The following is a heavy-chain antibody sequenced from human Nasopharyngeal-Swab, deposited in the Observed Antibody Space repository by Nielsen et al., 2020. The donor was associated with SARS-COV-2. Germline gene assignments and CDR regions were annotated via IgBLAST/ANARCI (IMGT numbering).Heavy chain of an antibody. CDR3: ASSTWIPLDS. D-gene: IGHD5-12*01. V-gene: IGHV4-34*01. CDR1: GGSFNEYY. CDR2: INHSDRT. Sequence: SETLSLTCGVSGGSFNEYYWSWIRQSPDKGLEWIGEINHSDRTIHNPYLKSRLTISVDTSKSQFSLELRSFTATDTAVHYCASSTWIPLDSWGPGTLVTVSS. J-gene: IGHJ4*02.